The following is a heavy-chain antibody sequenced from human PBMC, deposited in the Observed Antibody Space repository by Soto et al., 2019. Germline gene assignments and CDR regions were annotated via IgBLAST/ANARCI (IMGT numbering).Heavy chain of an antibody. CDR2: INTYNGNS. Sequence: QVQLVQSAAEVKKPGASVKVSCKASGYTLTNYAISWVRQAPGQGPEWMGWINTYNGNSNYAQKFQGRVTMTTDTSTNTVYMELRSMTSDDTAVYYCARDCTGGSCFCIYWGQGTLVTVSS. V-gene: IGHV1-18*01. CDR1: GYTLTNYA. J-gene: IGHJ4*02. D-gene: IGHD2-15*01. CDR3: ARDCTGGSCFCIY.